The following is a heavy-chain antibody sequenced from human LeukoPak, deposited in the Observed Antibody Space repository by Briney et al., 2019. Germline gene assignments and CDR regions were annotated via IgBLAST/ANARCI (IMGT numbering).Heavy chain of an antibody. Sequence: GGSLRLSCAASGFTFSSYGMNWVRQAPGKGLEWAAFIRYDGSNKYYADSVKGRFTISRDNSKNTLYLQMNSLRVEDTAVYYCAKDSYSSSWYLGGAFDIWGQGTMVTVSS. CDR1: GFTFSSYG. D-gene: IGHD6-13*01. CDR2: IRYDGSNK. CDR3: AKDSYSSSWYLGGAFDI. V-gene: IGHV3-30*02. J-gene: IGHJ3*02.